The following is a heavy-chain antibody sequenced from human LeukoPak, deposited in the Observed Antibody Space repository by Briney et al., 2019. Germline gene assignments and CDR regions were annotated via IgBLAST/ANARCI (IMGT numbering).Heavy chain of an antibody. CDR1: GYTFTVNY. D-gene: IGHD2-2*01. V-gene: IGHV1-2*02. Sequence: GSVKVSCKPSGYTFTVNYLHWVRQAPGQGLEWVGWMNPNSGVTGYAQNFQGRVTMTRDTSISTAYMELSSLTSDDTAAYYCTRGAGTSWFDYWGQGSLVTVSS. J-gene: IGHJ4*02. CDR2: MNPNSGVT. CDR3: TRGAGTSWFDY.